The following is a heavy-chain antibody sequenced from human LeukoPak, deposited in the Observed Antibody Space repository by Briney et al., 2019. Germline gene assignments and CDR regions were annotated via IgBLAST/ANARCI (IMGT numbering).Heavy chain of an antibody. Sequence: ASVKVSCKASGYTFTGYYMHWVRQAPGQGLEWMGWINPNSGGTNYAQKFQGRVTMTRDTSISTAYMELSRLRSDDTAVYYCAREIVVVPAAMNTTRDWGQGTLVTVSS. CDR1: GYTFTGYY. J-gene: IGHJ4*02. CDR3: AREIVVVPAAMNTTRD. CDR2: INPNSGGT. V-gene: IGHV1-2*02. D-gene: IGHD2-2*01.